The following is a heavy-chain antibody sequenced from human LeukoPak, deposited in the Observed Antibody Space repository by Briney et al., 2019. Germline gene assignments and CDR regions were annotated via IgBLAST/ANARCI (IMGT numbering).Heavy chain of an antibody. J-gene: IGHJ6*04. Sequence: GGSLRLSCAASGFSFSRYEMNWVRQAPGKGLEWVSYIDSSGSVIHYADSVKGRSTISRDNAKNSLYLQLNSLRAEDTAVYYCAELGITMIGGVWGKGTTVTISS. CDR2: IDSSGSVI. V-gene: IGHV3-48*03. D-gene: IGHD3-10*02. CDR3: AELGITMIGGV. CDR1: GFSFSRYE.